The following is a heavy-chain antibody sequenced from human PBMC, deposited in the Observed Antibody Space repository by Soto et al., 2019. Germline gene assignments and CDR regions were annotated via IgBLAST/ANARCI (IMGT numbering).Heavy chain of an antibody. CDR1: GYTFTDYD. J-gene: IGHJ4*02. CDR3: ARGRFYSETSTWFAF. Sequence: QVQLVQSGTEVKKPGASVKVSCKASGYTFTDYDINWVRQAPGQGLEWMGWVSPNSGNTVYAQKFQDRVTMTRDTYITTAYMELSDLRVEDTAMYYCARGRFYSETSTWFAFWGQGTPVTGSS. V-gene: IGHV1-8*01. D-gene: IGHD2-2*01. CDR2: VSPNSGNT.